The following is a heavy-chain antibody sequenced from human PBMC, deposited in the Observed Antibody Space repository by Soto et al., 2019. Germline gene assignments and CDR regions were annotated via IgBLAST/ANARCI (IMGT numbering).Heavy chain of an antibody. V-gene: IGHV1-46*01. D-gene: IGHD6-6*01. CDR1: GYTFTSTYY. Sequence: QVQLVQSGAEVKKPGASVKVSCKASGYTFTSTYYIHWVRQAPGQGLEWLGIINPSGGSTTYAQRFPGRVSMARETSTSTGYMEVSSLRSEDTAVYYCARDWGGGMTARSYYYGMDVWGQGTTVTVSS. J-gene: IGHJ6*02. CDR2: INPSGGST. CDR3: ARDWGGGMTARSYYYGMDV.